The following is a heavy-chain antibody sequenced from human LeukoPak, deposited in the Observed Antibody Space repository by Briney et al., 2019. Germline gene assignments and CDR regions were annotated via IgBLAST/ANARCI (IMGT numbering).Heavy chain of an antibody. CDR2: IKVDGTDK. V-gene: IGHV3-7*01. Sequence: GGSLRLSCAASGFGFSNYWMSWVRQAPGKGLEWVAYIKVDGTDKYYLDSVEGRFTISRDNAKNSLYLQMNRLRAGDTAVYYCTTIGGLGTGDYWGQGTLVTVSS. CDR1: GFGFSNYW. CDR3: TTIGGLGTGDY. J-gene: IGHJ4*02. D-gene: IGHD7-27*01.